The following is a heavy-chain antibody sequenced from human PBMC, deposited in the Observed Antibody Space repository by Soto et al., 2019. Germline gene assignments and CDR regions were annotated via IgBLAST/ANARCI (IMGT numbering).Heavy chain of an antibody. D-gene: IGHD6-19*01. Sequence: QVQLVESGAEVKKPGASVKVSCKASGYTFTGYNMHWVRQAPGQGLEWMGWINPNSGGTNYAQKFQGWVTMTRDTSISSAFMELSRLRSDDTAVYYCARDMGGYISFGVGLDYWRQGTLVTVSS. CDR1: GYTFTGYN. CDR2: INPNSGGT. J-gene: IGHJ4*02. V-gene: IGHV1-2*04. CDR3: ARDMGGYISFGVGLDY.